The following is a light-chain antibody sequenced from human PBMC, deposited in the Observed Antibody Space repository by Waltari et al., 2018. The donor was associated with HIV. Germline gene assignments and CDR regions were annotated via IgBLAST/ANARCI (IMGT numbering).Light chain of an antibody. CDR3: CSYSITSTSVL. CDR1: TSDVGYNV. CDR2: EVN. Sequence: QSALTQPASVSGSPGQSLTISCTGSTSDVGYNVVSWYQQHPGKVPKRLISEVNKRPSGVSNRFSGSKSGNTASLTISGLQAEDEADYYCCSYSITSTSVLFGGGTKVTVV. V-gene: IGLV2-23*02. J-gene: IGLJ2*01.